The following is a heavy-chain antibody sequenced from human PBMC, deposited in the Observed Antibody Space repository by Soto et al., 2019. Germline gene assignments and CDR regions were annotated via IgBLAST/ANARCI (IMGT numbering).Heavy chain of an antibody. Sequence: PGESMKISCKGSGYSFAGYWITWVRQKPGKGLEWMGRIDPSDSQTYYSPSFRGHVTISATKSTTTVFLQWSSLRAEDTAVYYCAKDLQLELRPGYFQHWGQGTLVTAPQ. V-gene: IGHV5-10-1*01. CDR2: IDPSDSQT. CDR3: AKDLQLELRPGYFQH. D-gene: IGHD1-7*01. CDR1: GYSFAGYW. J-gene: IGHJ1*01.